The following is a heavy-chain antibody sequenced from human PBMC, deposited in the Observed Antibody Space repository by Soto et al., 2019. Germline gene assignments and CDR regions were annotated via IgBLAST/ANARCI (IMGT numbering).Heavy chain of an antibody. CDR3: ARVPGIEVAGHSWFDP. V-gene: IGHV4-30-4*01. J-gene: IGHJ5*02. CDR2: SYYRGST. D-gene: IGHD6-19*01. CDR1: GGSISSDYY. Sequence: QVQLQGSGPGLVKPSQTLSLTCTVSGGSISSDYYWSWIRQPPGKGLEWIGYSYYRGSTHYNPSLKSRVTISLDTSKNQFSLNLGSVTAADTAVYYCARVPGIEVAGHSWFDPWGQGTLVTVSS.